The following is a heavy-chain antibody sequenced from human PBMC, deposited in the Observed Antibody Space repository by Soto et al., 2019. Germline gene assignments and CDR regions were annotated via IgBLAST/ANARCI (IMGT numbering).Heavy chain of an antibody. CDR1: GFSFSAYW. CDR2: TDTDGSRK. J-gene: IGHJ5*02. CDR3: AGPMVATYWFDP. V-gene: IGHV3-7*03. D-gene: IGHD5-12*01. Sequence: GGSLRLSCAASGFSFSAYWMYWVRQAPGKGLEWVANTDTDGSRKNYVDYVKGRFIISRDNAKNSLFLQMNSLRAEDTAVYYCAGPMVATYWFDPWGQGTLVTVSS.